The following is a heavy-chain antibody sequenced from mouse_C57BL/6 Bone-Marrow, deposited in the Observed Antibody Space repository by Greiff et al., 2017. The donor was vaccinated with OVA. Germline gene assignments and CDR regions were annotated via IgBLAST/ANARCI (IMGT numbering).Heavy chain of an antibody. V-gene: IGHV5-15*04. Sequence: EVKVEESGGGLVQPGGSLKLSCAASGFTFSDYGMAWVRQAPRKGPEWVAFISNLAYSIYYADTVTGRFTISRENAKNTLYLEMSSLRSEDTAMYYCARLGGDYDRGYFDYWGQGTTLTVSS. CDR2: ISNLAYSI. CDR3: ARLGGDYDRGYFDY. CDR1: GFTFSDYG. D-gene: IGHD2-4*01. J-gene: IGHJ2*01.